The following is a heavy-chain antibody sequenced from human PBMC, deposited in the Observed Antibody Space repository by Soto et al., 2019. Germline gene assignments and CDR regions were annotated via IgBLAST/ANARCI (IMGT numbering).Heavy chain of an antibody. J-gene: IGHJ5*02. V-gene: IGHV1-18*01. CDR3: ARLPWADYGGIFDP. Sequence: ASVKVSCKASGYTFTSYAMHWVRQAPGQRLEWMGWISAYNGNTNYAQKLQGRVTMTTDTSTSTAYMELSSLRSEDTAVYYCARLPWADYGGIFDPWGQGTLVTVSS. D-gene: IGHD4-17*01. CDR2: ISAYNGNT. CDR1: GYTFTSYA.